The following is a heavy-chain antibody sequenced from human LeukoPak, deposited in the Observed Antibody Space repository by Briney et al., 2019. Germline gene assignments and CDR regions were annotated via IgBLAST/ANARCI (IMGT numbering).Heavy chain of an antibody. CDR3: AREGIVVVPAAMN. J-gene: IGHJ4*02. D-gene: IGHD2-2*01. Sequence: LRTPCLTCTVTGGSTTSGDYYWRWTRHPPRKGLEWIGYIYYSGSTYYNPSLKSRVTISADTSKHQFSLKLSSVTAGDTAVYYCAREGIVVVPAAMNWGQGTLVTVSS. V-gene: IGHV4-30-4*01. CDR1: GGSTTSGDYY. CDR2: IYYSGST.